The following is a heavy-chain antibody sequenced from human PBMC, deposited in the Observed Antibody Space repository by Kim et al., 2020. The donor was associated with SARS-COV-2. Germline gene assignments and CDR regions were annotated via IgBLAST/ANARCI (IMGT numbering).Heavy chain of an antibody. CDR1: GFTFSSYA. D-gene: IGHD4-17*01. V-gene: IGHV3-23*01. CDR2: ISGSGGST. Sequence: GGSLRLSCAASGFTFSSYAMSWVRQAPGKGLEWVSAISGSGGSTYYADSVKGRFTISRDNSKNTLYLQMNSLRAEDTAVYYCAKGSYGDYVGYYYDYMDDWGKGTTVTVSS. J-gene: IGHJ6*03. CDR3: AKGSYGDYVGYYYDYMDD.